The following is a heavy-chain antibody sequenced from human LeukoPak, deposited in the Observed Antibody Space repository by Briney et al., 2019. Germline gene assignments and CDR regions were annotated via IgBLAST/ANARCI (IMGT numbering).Heavy chain of an antibody. J-gene: IGHJ4*02. Sequence: ASVKVSCKASGYTFTGYYMHWARQAPGQGLEWMGWINPNSGGTNYAQKFQGRVTMTRDTSISTAYMELSRLRSDDTAVYYCARDSYSSGWFSDYWGQGTLVTAS. CDR3: ARDSYSSGWFSDY. CDR1: GYTFTGYY. D-gene: IGHD6-19*01. V-gene: IGHV1-2*02. CDR2: INPNSGGT.